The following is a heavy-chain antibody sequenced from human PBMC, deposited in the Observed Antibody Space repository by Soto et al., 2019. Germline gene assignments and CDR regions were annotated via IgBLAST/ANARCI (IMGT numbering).Heavy chain of an antibody. D-gene: IGHD6-19*01. V-gene: IGHV3-30-3*01. CDR3: ARDGDIAVAGPGDY. CDR1: GFTFSSYA. Sequence: QVQLVESGGGVVQPGRSLRLSCAASGFTFSSYAMHWVRQAPGKGLEWVAVISYDGSNKYYADSVKGRFTISRDNSKNTMYLQMNSLRDEDTAVYYCARDGDIAVAGPGDYWGQGTLVTVSS. CDR2: ISYDGSNK. J-gene: IGHJ4*02.